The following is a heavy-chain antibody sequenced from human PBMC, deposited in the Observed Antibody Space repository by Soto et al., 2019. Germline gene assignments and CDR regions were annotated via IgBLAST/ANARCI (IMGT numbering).Heavy chain of an antibody. J-gene: IGHJ4*02. CDR3: ARGLRNYYDRSGLHY. Sequence: GGSLRLSCAASGFTFSTYALSWVRQAPGKGLEWVSYISYTGSTIYYADSVRGRFTISRDNSKNSLYLQMNSLRAEDTAVYYCARGLRNYYDRSGLHYWGQGTLVTVSS. V-gene: IGHV3-48*03. D-gene: IGHD3-22*01. CDR1: GFTFSTYA. CDR2: ISYTGSTI.